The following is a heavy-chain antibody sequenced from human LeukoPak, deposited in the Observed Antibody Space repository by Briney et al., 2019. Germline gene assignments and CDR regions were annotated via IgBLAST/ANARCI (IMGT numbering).Heavy chain of an antibody. Sequence: GGSLRLSCAASGFTFSTFAMIWVRQAPGKGLEWVSIIYSGGSTFYADSVKGRFTISRDNSKNTLYLQMNSLRAEDTAVYYCARGHGSGSTIYFDPWGQGTLVTVSS. V-gene: IGHV3-66*01. J-gene: IGHJ5*02. CDR3: ARGHGSGSTIYFDP. D-gene: IGHD3-10*01. CDR2: IYSGGST. CDR1: GFTFSTFA.